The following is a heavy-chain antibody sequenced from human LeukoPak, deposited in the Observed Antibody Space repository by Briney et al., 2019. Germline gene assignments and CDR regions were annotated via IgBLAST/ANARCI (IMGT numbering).Heavy chain of an antibody. V-gene: IGHV3-21*01. Sequence: GGSLRLSCAASGFTFSSYSMNWVRQASGKGLEWVSSISSSSSYIYYADSVKGRFTISRDNAKNPLYLQMNSLRAEDTAVYYCARDTLLSIAAAGHPQWGQGTLVTVSS. D-gene: IGHD6-13*01. CDR3: ARDTLLSIAAAGHPQ. CDR1: GFTFSSYS. J-gene: IGHJ4*02. CDR2: ISSSSSYI.